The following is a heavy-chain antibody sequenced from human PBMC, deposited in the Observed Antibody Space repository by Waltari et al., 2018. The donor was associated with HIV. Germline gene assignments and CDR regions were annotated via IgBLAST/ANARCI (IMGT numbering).Heavy chain of an antibody. CDR1: GGSISSSSYY. Sequence: QLQLQESGPGLVKPSETLSLTCTVSGGSISSSSYYWGWIRQPPGTWLEWIGSIYYSGSTYYNPSLKSRVTISVDTSKNQFSLKLSSVTAADTAVYYCARHEKHYYDSSGYYGYFQHWGQGTLVTVSS. CDR2: IYYSGST. D-gene: IGHD3-22*01. J-gene: IGHJ1*01. CDR3: ARHEKHYYDSSGYYGYFQH. V-gene: IGHV4-39*01.